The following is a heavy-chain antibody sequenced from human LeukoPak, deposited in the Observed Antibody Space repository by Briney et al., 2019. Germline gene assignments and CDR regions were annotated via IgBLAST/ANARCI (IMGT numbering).Heavy chain of an antibody. J-gene: IGHJ5*01. Sequence: SGGWLRLSWAASGFTFSSNTMQWVRQAPGKGLEWVAVISYDGSKKYYADSVKGRFAISRDNSKNTLYLQMNSLRGEDTAVYYCARDLGRGYSGYEGFFDSWGQGTLVSVSS. CDR2: ISYDGSKK. D-gene: IGHD5-12*01. CDR1: GFTFSSNT. V-gene: IGHV3-30*09. CDR3: ARDLGRGYSGYEGFFDS.